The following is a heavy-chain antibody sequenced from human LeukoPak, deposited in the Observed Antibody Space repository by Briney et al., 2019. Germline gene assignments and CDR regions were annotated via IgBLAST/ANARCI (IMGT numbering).Heavy chain of an antibody. Sequence: ASVKVSCKASGYTFTGYYMHWVRQAPGQGLEWMGWIDPNSGGTNYAQKFQGRVTMTRDTSISTAYMELSRLRSDDTAVYYCARDSNARSAFDTWGQGTMVTVSS. CDR2: IDPNSGGT. CDR1: GYTFTGYY. V-gene: IGHV1-2*02. CDR3: ARDSNARSAFDT. J-gene: IGHJ3*02.